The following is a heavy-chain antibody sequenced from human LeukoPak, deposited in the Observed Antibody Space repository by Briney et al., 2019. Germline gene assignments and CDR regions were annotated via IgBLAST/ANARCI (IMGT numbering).Heavy chain of an antibody. V-gene: IGHV3-9*01. CDR2: IRWNSGSI. Sequence: GGSLRLSCAASGFTFDVYAMHCVRQAPGKGLVWGSGIRWNSGSIGYADSVKGRFTISRDNAKNSLYLQVNSLRAEDTALYYCAKDRAGGSGSFFDYWGQGTLVTVSS. D-gene: IGHD1-26*01. CDR3: AKDRAGGSGSFFDY. CDR1: GFTFDVYA. J-gene: IGHJ4*02.